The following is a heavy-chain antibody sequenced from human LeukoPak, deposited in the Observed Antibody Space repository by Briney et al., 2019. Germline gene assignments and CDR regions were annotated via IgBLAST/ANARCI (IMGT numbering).Heavy chain of an antibody. CDR2: ISPSSHYI. J-gene: IGHJ6*03. Sequence: GGSLRLSCAGSGFTFSNYSINWVRQAPGKGLEWVSSISPSSHYIYYADSVRGRFTISRDNARNSLYLQMNSLRDEDTAVCYCARDRHTAMVYYYYYMDVWGTGTTVTVSS. CDR3: ARDRHTAMVYYYYYMDV. D-gene: IGHD5-18*01. V-gene: IGHV3-21*04. CDR1: GFTFSNYS.